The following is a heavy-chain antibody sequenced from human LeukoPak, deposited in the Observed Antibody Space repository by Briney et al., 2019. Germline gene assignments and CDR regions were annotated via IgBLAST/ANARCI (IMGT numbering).Heavy chain of an antibody. D-gene: IGHD5-12*01. J-gene: IGHJ3*02. V-gene: IGHV1-2*02. Sequence: GASVKVSCKASGYTFTGYYMHWVGQAPGQGLEWMGWINPNSGGTNYAQKFQGRVTMTRDTSISTAYMELSRLRSDDTAVYYCARDRSYSGYDSAFDIWGQGTMVTVSS. CDR1: GYTFTGYY. CDR2: INPNSGGT. CDR3: ARDRSYSGYDSAFDI.